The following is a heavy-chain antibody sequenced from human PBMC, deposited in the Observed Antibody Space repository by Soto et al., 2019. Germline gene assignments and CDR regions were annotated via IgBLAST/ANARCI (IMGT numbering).Heavy chain of an antibody. V-gene: IGHV3-53*01. Sequence: GGSLRLSCVASGFTVSDNYISWVRQAPGKGLEWVSVIYRGGATYYSDSVAGRFTISRDSSQNTLHLQMNTLKTEDTAIYYCARGWQSAFDIWGQGTMVTV. D-gene: IGHD6-13*01. CDR2: IYRGGAT. CDR1: GFTVSDNY. CDR3: ARGWQSAFDI. J-gene: IGHJ3*02.